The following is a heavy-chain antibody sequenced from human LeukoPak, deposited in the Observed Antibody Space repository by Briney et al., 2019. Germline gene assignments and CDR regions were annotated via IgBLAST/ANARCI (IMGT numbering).Heavy chain of an antibody. Sequence: PGGSLRLSCAASGFTFSSYGMSWVRQAPGKGLEWVSTITSTGGSTYYTDSVKGRFTISRDNSRNTLYLQLNSLRGEDTAVYYCTKAVGGGRDAYDIWGQGTMVTVSS. CDR1: GFTFSSYG. CDR3: TKAVGGGRDAYDI. V-gene: IGHV3-23*01. J-gene: IGHJ3*02. CDR2: ITSTGGST. D-gene: IGHD3-16*01.